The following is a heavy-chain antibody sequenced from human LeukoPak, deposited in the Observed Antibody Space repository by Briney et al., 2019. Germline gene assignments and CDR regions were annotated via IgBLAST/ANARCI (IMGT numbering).Heavy chain of an antibody. CDR3: AKDPRCYDSSGSPAYDWDGY. V-gene: IGHV3-23*01. D-gene: IGHD3-22*01. J-gene: IGHJ4*02. CDR1: GFTFSSYA. CDR2: ISGSGGST. Sequence: GGSLRLSCAASGFTFSSYAMSWVRQAPGKGLEWVSAISGSGGSTYYADSVKGRFTISRDNSKNTLYLQMNSLRAEDTAVYYCAKDPRCYDSSGSPAYDWDGYWGQGTLVTVSS.